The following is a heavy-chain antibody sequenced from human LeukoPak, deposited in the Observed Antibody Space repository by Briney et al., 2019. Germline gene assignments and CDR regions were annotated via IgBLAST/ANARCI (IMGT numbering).Heavy chain of an antibody. Sequence: PGGSLRLSCAASGFTFSTYWMNWVRQAPGIGLEWVANIKKDGSEKHYVDSVKGRFTISRDNAKNSLYLQMNSLRAEDTAVYYCASDGYYSPFDYWGQGALVTVSS. J-gene: IGHJ4*02. CDR2: IKKDGSEK. D-gene: IGHD3-22*01. V-gene: IGHV3-7*03. CDR3: ASDGYYSPFDY. CDR1: GFTFSTYW.